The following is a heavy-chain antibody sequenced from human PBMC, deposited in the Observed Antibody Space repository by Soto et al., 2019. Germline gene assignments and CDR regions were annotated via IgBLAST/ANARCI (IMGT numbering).Heavy chain of an antibody. CDR2: IHYSGST. V-gene: IGHV4-30-4*01. Sequence: SETLSLTCTVSGGSIGSGDFYWSWIRQPPGKGLEWIGHIHYSGSTYDNPSLKSRVSISVDTSNNQFSLELSSVTTADTAVYYCARVPWRSNWQRAPDWFDPWGQGSLVTVSS. CDR3: ARVPWRSNWQRAPDWFDP. J-gene: IGHJ5*02. CDR1: GGSIGSGDFY. D-gene: IGHD6-13*01.